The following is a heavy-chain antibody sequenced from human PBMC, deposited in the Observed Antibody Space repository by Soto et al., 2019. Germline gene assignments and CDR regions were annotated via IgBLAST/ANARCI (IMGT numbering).Heavy chain of an antibody. J-gene: IGHJ4*02. D-gene: IGHD1-26*01. CDR2: VNPNSGDT. CDR3: ARDDSGFSGSHYIDYFNY. Sequence: ASVKVSCKASGYTFIDYYIHWVRQAPGQGLEWMGWVNPNSGDTNYAQKFQGWVTMTRDTSITTAYMEPSRLTSDDTAVYFCARDDSGFSGSHYIDYFNYWGQGALVTVSS. V-gene: IGHV1-2*04. CDR1: GYTFIDYY.